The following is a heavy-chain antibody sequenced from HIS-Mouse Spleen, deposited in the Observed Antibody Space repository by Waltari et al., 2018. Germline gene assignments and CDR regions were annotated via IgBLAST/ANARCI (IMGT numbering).Heavy chain of an antibody. Sequence: QVTLRESGPALVKPTQTLTLTCTFSGFSLSTSGMCVSWIRQPPGKALEWLARIDWDDDKYYSTSLKTRLTISKDTSKNQVVRTMTNMDPVDTATYYCARIQAGKLELPFDYWGQGTLVTVSS. CDR3: ARIQAGKLELPFDY. J-gene: IGHJ4*02. CDR2: IDWDDDK. V-gene: IGHV2-70*15. CDR1: GFSLSTSGMC. D-gene: IGHD1-7*01.